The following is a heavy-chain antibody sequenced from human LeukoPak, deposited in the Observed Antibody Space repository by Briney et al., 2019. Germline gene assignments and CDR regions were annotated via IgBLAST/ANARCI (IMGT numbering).Heavy chain of an antibody. J-gene: IGHJ5*02. D-gene: IGHD2-2*01. CDR1: SYSIRSGYY. Sequence: SETLSLTCAVSSYSIRSGYYWGWIRQPPGKGLEWIGSIYHSGSTYYNPSLKSRVTISVDTSKNQFSLKLSSVTAADTAVYYCAREGQLPTSYNWFDPWGQGTLVTVSS. CDR3: AREGQLPTSYNWFDP. V-gene: IGHV4-38-2*02. CDR2: IYHSGST.